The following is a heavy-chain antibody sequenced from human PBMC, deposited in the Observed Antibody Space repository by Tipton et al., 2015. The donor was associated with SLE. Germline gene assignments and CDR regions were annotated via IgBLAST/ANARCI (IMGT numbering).Heavy chain of an antibody. CDR2: IKQDGSVK. CDR3: AREAGTSTWSPVDP. D-gene: IGHD6-13*01. CDR1: GFSLSNYW. Sequence: GSLRLSCAASGFSLSNYWMNWVRQAPGKGLEWVANIKQDGSVKYYVDSVKGRFTISRDNAKNSLYLQMNSLRAEDTAVYYCAREAGTSTWSPVDPWGQGTLVTVSS. J-gene: IGHJ5*02. V-gene: IGHV3-7*01.